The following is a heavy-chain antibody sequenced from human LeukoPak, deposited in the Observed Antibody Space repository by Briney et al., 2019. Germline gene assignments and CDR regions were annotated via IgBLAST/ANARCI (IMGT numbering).Heavy chain of an antibody. Sequence: ASVKVSCKASGYSFTSNYIHWVRQAPGQGLEWMGMIYPRDGSTSYAQKFQGRVTVTRDTSTSTVHMELSGLRSEDTAVFYCARDQEAFDYWGQGTLVTVSS. CDR1: GYSFTSNY. J-gene: IGHJ4*02. V-gene: IGHV1-46*01. CDR3: ARDQEAFDY. CDR2: IYPRDGST.